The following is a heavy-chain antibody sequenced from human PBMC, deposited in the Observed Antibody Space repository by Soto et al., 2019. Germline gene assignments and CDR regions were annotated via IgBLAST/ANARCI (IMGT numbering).Heavy chain of an antibody. CDR2: IRSKADSYAT. Sequence: EVQLVESGGGLVQPGGSLKLSCAASGFTLSGSRIHWVRQASGKGLEWGGRIRSKADSYATAYAASVKGRFTISRDDSKNTAYLQMNSLKTEDTAVYYCTSQYCGGDCSRVDPWGQGTLVTVSS. J-gene: IGHJ5*02. D-gene: IGHD2-21*02. CDR3: TSQYCGGDCSRVDP. V-gene: IGHV3-73*02. CDR1: GFTLSGSR.